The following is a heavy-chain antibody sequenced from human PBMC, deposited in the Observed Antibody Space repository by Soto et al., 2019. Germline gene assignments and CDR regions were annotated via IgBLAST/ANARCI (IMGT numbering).Heavy chain of an antibody. CDR1: GGSLSSYY. J-gene: IGHJ5*02. Sequence: SETLSLTCTVSGGSLSSYYWSWIRRPPGMGLEWIGSISYSGTTYYNSSLKSRVTISVDTSKNQFSLKLSSVTAADTAVYYCARSVDPWGQGTLVTVSS. CDR3: ARSVDP. V-gene: IGHV4-59*12. CDR2: ISYSGTT.